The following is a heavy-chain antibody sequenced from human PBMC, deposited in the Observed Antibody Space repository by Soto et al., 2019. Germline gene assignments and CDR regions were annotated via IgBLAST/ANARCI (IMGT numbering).Heavy chain of an antibody. CDR2: ISRYNGDT. D-gene: IGHD3-10*01. CDR3: ATDGLLELRGVLATSHYYILDV. J-gene: IGHJ6*02. V-gene: IGHV1-18*01. CDR1: GYIYTNYG. Sequence: QVRLVQSGPEVRKPGASVKVSCTASGYIYTNYGVSWVRQAPGKGLERVGWISRYNGDTHYSEKLQGRVTMSTETSTNTAYMELKSLGSDDTAVYYCATDGLLELRGVLATSHYYILDVWGQGTTVTVS.